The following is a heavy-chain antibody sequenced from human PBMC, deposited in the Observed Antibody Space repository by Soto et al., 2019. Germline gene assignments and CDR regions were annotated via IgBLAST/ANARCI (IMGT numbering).Heavy chain of an antibody. CDR1: GGSISSDNW. Sequence: QVQLQESGPGLVRPSGTLSLTCAVSGGSISSDNWWGWGRQPPGKGLGWIGEIYHTGITNNNPSRKSRVIMSVDKAKNQFSLCLTSVTAADTAVFYCYRFGSASFLLGALARYCFDYCGQ. CDR3: YRFGSASFLLGALARYCFDY. D-gene: IGHD2-21*01. CDR2: IYHTGIT. J-gene: IGHJ4*01. V-gene: IGHV4-4*02.